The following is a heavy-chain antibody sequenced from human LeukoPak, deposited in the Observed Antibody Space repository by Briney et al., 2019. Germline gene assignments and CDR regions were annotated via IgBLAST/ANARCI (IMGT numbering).Heavy chain of an antibody. V-gene: IGHV3-20*04. CDR2: INWNGGST. Sequence: GGSLRLPCAASGFTFDDCGMSWVRQAPGKGLEWVSDINWNGGSTGYADSVKGRFTISRDNAKNSLYLQMNSLRAEDTALYYCARDRESCGGDCYSSNDAFDIWGQGTMVTVSS. J-gene: IGHJ3*02. CDR1: GFTFDDCG. D-gene: IGHD2-21*02. CDR3: ARDRESCGGDCYSSNDAFDI.